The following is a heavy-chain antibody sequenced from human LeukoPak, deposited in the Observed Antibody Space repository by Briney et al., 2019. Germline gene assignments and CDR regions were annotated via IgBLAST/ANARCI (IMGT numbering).Heavy chain of an antibody. CDR1: GFTFSSYS. D-gene: IGHD1-26*01. CDR2: IYYSGST. J-gene: IGHJ4*02. V-gene: IGHV4-30-4*08. Sequence: LRLSCAASGFTFSSYSMNWVRQAPGKGLEWIGYIYYSGSTYYNPSLKSRVTISVDTSKNQFSLKLSSVTAADTAVYYCARVSVGATCFDYWGQGTLVTVSS. CDR3: ARVSVGATCFDY.